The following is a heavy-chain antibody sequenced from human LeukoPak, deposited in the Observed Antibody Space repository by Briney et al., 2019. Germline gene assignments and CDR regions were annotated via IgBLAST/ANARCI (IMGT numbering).Heavy chain of an antibody. CDR3: ARGAGDIVVVPAARFDP. J-gene: IGHJ5*02. CDR1: GGSISSGGYY. D-gene: IGHD2-2*01. CDR2: IYYSGST. Sequence: SQTLSLTCTVSGGSISSGGYYWSWNRQHSGKGLEWIGYIYYSGSTYYNPSLKSRVTISVDTSKNQFSLKLSSVTAADTAVYYCARGAGDIVVVPAARFDPWGQGTLVTVSS. V-gene: IGHV4-31*03.